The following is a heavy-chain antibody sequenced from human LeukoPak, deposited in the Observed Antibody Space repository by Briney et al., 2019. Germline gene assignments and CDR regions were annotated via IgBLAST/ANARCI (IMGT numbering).Heavy chain of an antibody. CDR3: ARGDTYYDFWSGYST. D-gene: IGHD3-3*01. Sequence: SVKVSCKAPGGTFSSYAISWVRQAPGQGLEWMGGIIPIFGTANYAQKFQGRVTITADESTSTAYMELSSLRSEDTAVYYCARGDTYYDFWSGYSTWGQGTLVTVSS. J-gene: IGHJ4*02. CDR1: GGTFSSYA. V-gene: IGHV1-69*13. CDR2: IIPIFGTA.